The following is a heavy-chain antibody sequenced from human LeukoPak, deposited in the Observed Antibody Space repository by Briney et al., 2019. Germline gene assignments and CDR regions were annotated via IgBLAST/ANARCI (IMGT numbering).Heavy chain of an antibody. CDR3: ARDGLGYCSGGSCYYYYGMDV. CDR2: IIPILGIA. D-gene: IGHD2-15*01. J-gene: IGHJ6*02. CDR1: GGTFSSYA. Sequence: GASVKVSCKASGGTFSSYAIGWVRQAPGQGLEWMGRIIPILGIANYAQKFQGRVTITADKSTSTAYMELSSLRSEDTAVYYCARDGLGYCSGGSCYYYYGMDVWGQGTTVTVSS. V-gene: IGHV1-69*04.